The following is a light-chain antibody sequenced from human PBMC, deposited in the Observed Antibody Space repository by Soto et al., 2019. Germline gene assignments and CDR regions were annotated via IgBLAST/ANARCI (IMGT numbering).Light chain of an antibody. CDR2: DAS. V-gene: IGKV1-5*01. CDR3: QQYHRSSIT. Sequence: DIQMTQSPSTLSASVGDRVTITCRASQSLNNDLAWYQQKPEKAPKLLIYDASTMERGVPSRFSGTGSGTESTLAINSLQPDDFATYYCQQYHRSSITFGQGTRLEIK. CDR1: QSLNND. J-gene: IGKJ5*01.